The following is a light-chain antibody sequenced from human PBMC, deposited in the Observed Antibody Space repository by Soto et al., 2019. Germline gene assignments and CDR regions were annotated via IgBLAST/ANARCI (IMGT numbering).Light chain of an antibody. CDR3: SSYTRNSTYV. J-gene: IGLJ1*01. CDR2: EVS. V-gene: IGLV2-14*01. Sequence: VPTPPGPIPRYPGRSITISCTGTRSDIGQYNYVSWYQQYPGKAPKLFIYEVSNRPSGVSNRFSGSKSGNTASLTISGLQPEDEADYFCSSYTRNSTYVFGAGTKGTVL. CDR1: RSDIGQYNY.